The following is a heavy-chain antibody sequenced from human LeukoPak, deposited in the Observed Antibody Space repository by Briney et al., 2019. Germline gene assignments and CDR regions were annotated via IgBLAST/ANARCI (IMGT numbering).Heavy chain of an antibody. Sequence: SETLSLTCTVSGGAISRWCWSWLRQPAGKGLEWIGRFCTTGSTNYSPSLKSRVTMSVDTSKNHVSLKLSSVTAADTAVYYCARLNVGTARCDFDYWGQGTLVTVSS. J-gene: IGHJ4*02. CDR1: GGAISRWC. CDR3: ARLNVGTARCDFDY. CDR2: FCTTGST. D-gene: IGHD6-6*01. V-gene: IGHV4-4*07.